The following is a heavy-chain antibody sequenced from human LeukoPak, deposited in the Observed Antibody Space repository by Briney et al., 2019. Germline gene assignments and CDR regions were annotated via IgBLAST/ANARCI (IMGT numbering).Heavy chain of an antibody. J-gene: IGHJ5*02. V-gene: IGHV4-34*01. CDR1: GGSFTGNY. D-gene: IGHD5-12*01. CDR2: INHSGST. Sequence: PSETLSLTCAVYGGSFTGNYWRWIRQPPGKGLEWIGEINHSGSTNYNPSLKSRVTISVDTSKNQFSLKLSSVTAADTAVYYCARVWARGYSWSWGQGTLVTVSS. CDR3: ARVWARGYSWS.